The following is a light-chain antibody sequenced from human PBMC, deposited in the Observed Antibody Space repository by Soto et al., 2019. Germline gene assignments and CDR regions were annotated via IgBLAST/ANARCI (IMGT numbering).Light chain of an antibody. CDR2: EVS. J-gene: IGLJ3*02. V-gene: IGLV2-14*01. CDR1: SSDVGNCNC. CDR3: SSFTTSSTWV. Sequence: QSVLTQPASVSGSPGQSITLSCTGASSDVGNCNCVSWYQQHPGKAPKLMIYEVSNRPSGVSDRFSGSKAGNTASLTISGLQAEDEADYYCSSFTTSSTWVFGGGTKLTVL.